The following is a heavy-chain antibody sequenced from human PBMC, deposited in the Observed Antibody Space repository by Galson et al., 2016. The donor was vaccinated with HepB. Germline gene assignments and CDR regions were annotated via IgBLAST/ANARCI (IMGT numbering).Heavy chain of an antibody. D-gene: IGHD2-8*01. V-gene: IGHV3-30-3*01. CDR3: ARVKWKYAAYYFDY. Sequence: SLRLSCAASGFTFRNYALHWVRQAPGKGLEWVAVISSEGSNKYYADSVKGRFTISRDDSKNTVFLQMNSLRGEDSAVCYCARVKWKYAAYYFDYWGQGTLVTVSS. CDR1: GFTFRNYA. J-gene: IGHJ4*02. CDR2: ISSEGSNK.